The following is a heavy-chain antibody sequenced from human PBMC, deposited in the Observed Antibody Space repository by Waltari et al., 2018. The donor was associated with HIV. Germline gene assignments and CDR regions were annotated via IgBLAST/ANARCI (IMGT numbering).Heavy chain of an antibody. V-gene: IGHV3-30*18. J-gene: IGHJ4*02. CDR3: AKEQEWLIQYYLDY. CDR2: IYFDGYKK. D-gene: IGHD6-19*01. Sequence: QVQLVESGGGVVQPGRSLRLSCAASGFPFSNYGMHWVRQAPGKGLGWVAVIYFDGYKKYHADSVRGRFTISRDNSKNTLYLQMNSLRPEDTAMYYCAKEQEWLIQYYLDYWGQGTLVTVSS. CDR1: GFPFSNYG.